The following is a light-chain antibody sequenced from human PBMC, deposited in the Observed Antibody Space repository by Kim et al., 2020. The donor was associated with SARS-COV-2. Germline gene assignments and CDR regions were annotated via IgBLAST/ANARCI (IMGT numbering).Light chain of an antibody. V-gene: IGKV3-20*01. CDR1: QSVPRSF. Sequence: EIVLTQSPGTLSLSPGERATLSCRASQSVPRSFIAWFRQKPGQAPRLLISGASSRATGIPDRFSGSGSGTEFTLTISRLEPEDFAVYYCQHYENSPMTFGQGTRLEIK. CDR3: QHYENSPMT. J-gene: IGKJ5*01. CDR2: GAS.